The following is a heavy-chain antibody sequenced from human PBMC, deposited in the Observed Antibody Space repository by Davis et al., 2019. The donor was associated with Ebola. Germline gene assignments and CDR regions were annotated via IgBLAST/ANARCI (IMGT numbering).Heavy chain of an antibody. CDR1: GFTFSDYY. CDR2: ISSSGSTI. J-gene: IGHJ4*02. D-gene: IGHD5/OR15-5a*01. Sequence: GESLKISCAASGFTFSDYYMSWLRQAPGKGLEWVSYISSSGSTIYYADSVKGRFTISRDNAKNSLYLQMNSLRAEDTAVYYCARSGGIVSEFDYWGQGTLVTVSS. V-gene: IGHV3-11*04. CDR3: ARSGGIVSEFDY.